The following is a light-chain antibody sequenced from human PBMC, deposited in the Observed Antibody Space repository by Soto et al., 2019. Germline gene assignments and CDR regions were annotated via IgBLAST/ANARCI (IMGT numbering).Light chain of an antibody. V-gene: IGKV1-39*01. Sequence: DIQMTQSPSSLSASVGDSVTITCRASQSISSSSNWYQQKPVKRPKLLMYAASTLQRGVPPRFSGSGSGRGSGTGFTLTISSLQPEDFATYYCQQNYGTQFTFGGGTKVEIK. CDR3: QQNYGTQFT. CDR1: QSISSS. J-gene: IGKJ4*01. CDR2: AAS.